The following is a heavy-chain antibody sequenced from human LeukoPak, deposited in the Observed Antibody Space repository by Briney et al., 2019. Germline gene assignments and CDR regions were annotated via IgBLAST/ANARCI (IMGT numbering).Heavy chain of an antibody. D-gene: IGHD6-19*01. CDR1: GFTFDDYA. J-gene: IGHJ4*02. V-gene: IGHV3-9*01. CDR2: ISWNSGSI. CDR3: AKDKSGSGWYVYYFDY. Sequence: GGSLRLSCAASGFTFDDYAMPWVRQAPGKGLEWVSGISWNSGSIGYADSVKGRFTISRDNAKNSLYLQMNSQRAEDTALYYCAKDKSGSGWYVYYFDYWGQGTLVTVSS.